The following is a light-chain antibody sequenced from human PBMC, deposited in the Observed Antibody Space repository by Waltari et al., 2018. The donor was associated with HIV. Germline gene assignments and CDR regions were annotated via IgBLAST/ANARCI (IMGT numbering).Light chain of an antibody. J-gene: IGKJ4*01. V-gene: IGKV2-28*01. CDR2: VGS. CDR1: QSLLSRNGNNY. CDR3: MQALEAPLT. Sequence: DVVMTQSPLPLRVTPGEPASIPCRSSQSLLSRNGNNYLDWYLQKPGQSPQLLIYVGSNRASGVPDRFSGSGSGTDFTLKISRVEAEDVGVYYCMQALEAPLTFGGGTKVQIK.